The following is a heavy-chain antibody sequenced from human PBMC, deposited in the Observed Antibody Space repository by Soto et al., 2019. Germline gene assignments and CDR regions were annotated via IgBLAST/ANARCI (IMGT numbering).Heavy chain of an antibody. CDR3: VRKYPGTRPFDY. CDR1: GFTFNSYA. D-gene: IGHD2-2*01. CDR2: IGTDGNT. V-gene: IGHV3-23*01. Sequence: GSLRLSCAASGFTFNSYAMNWVRQAPGKGLAWVSAIGTDGNTYYANSVKGRFTISRDNSRTILYLQMNSLRVEDTALYYCVRKYPGTRPFDYWRQGTLVTVSS. J-gene: IGHJ4*01.